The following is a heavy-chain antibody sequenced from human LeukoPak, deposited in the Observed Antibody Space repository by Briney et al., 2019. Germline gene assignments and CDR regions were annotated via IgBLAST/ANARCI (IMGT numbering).Heavy chain of an antibody. CDR1: GFTFSSCA. CDR2: ISGSGGGT. V-gene: IGHV3-23*01. D-gene: IGHD2-21*02. J-gene: IGHJ4*02. CDR3: ARIGGDRDPFDY. Sequence: GGSLRLSCAASGFTFSSCAMSWVRQAPEKGLEWVATISGSGGGTYYADSVRGRFTISRDDSENTLYLQMNSLRAEDTAVYYCARIGGDRDPFDYWGQGTLVTVSS.